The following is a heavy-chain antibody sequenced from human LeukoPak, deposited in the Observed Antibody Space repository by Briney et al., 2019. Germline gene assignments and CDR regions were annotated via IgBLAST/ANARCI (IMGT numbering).Heavy chain of an antibody. CDR1: GFTFSSYA. D-gene: IGHD5-18*01. V-gene: IGHV3-30*04. J-gene: IGHJ4*02. CDR2: ISYDGSNK. Sequence: GGSLRLSCAASGFTFSSYAMHWVRQAPGKGLEWVAVISYDGSNKYYADSAKGRFTISRDNSKNTLYLQMNSLRAEDTAVYYCARDRGYSYGYPDYWGQGTLVTVSS. CDR3: ARDRGYSYGYPDY.